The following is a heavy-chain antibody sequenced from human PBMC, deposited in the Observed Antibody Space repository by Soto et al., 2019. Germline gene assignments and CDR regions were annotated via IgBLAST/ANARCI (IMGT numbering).Heavy chain of an antibody. D-gene: IGHD3-10*01. Sequence: QVQLQESGPGLVKPSQTLSLTCTVSGGSISSGGYYWSWIRQHPGKGLEWIGYIYYSGSTYYNPSLKSRVTISVDPSKNQFPLKLSSVPAADTAVYYCARGGAWFGPPPRFDPWGQGTLVTVSS. CDR3: ARGGAWFGPPPRFDP. J-gene: IGHJ5*02. CDR1: GGSISSGGYY. CDR2: IYYSGST. V-gene: IGHV4-31*03.